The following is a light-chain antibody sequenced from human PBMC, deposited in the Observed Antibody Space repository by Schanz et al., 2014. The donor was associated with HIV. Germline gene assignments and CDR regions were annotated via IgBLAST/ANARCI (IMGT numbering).Light chain of an antibody. CDR2: GNS. CDR1: NSNIGNNF. V-gene: IGLV1-40*01. J-gene: IGLJ2*01. CDR3: QSFDSSLRGSNVV. Sequence: QSVLTQPPSVSAAPGQKVTISCSGSNSNIGNNFVSWYRHLPGTAPKLLIYGNSNRPSGVPDRFSGSKSGTSASLAITGLQAEDEADYYCQSFDSSLRGSNVVFGGGTKLTVL.